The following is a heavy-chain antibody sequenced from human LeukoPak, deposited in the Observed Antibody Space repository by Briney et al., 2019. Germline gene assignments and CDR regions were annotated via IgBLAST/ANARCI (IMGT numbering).Heavy chain of an antibody. D-gene: IGHD3-3*01. Sequence: GGSLRLSCAASGFTFSSYGMHWVRQAPGKGLEWVAFIRYDGSNKYYADSVKGRFTISRDNSKNTLYLQMNSLRAEDTAVYYCAKDRITIFGVASDWGQGTLVTVSS. CDR1: GFTFSSYG. CDR3: AKDRITIFGVASD. V-gene: IGHV3-30*02. CDR2: IRYDGSNK. J-gene: IGHJ4*02.